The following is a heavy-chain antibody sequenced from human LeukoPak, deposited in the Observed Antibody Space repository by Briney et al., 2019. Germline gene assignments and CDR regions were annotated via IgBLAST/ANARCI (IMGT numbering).Heavy chain of an antibody. CDR3: AKRSPRDIVVVPAALGYGMDV. V-gene: IGHV3-23*01. CDR2: ICGSGGST. Sequence: GGSLRLSCAASGFTFCSFAMSWVRQAPGKGLGWGSAICGSGGSTYYADSVKGRFTISRDNSKNTLYLQMNSLRAEDTAVYYCAKRSPRDIVVVPAALGYGMDVWGQGTTVTVSS. CDR1: GFTFCSFA. D-gene: IGHD2-2*01. J-gene: IGHJ6*02.